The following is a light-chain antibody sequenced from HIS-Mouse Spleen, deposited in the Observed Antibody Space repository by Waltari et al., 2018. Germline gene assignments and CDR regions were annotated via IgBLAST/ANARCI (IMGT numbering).Light chain of an antibody. CDR2: DAS. CDR1: QGISSA. V-gene: IGKV1-13*02. J-gene: IGKJ4*01. CDR3: QQFNSYPALT. Sequence: AIQLTQSPSSLSASVGDRVTITCRASQGISSALAWYQQKPGKAPKLLIYDASRLESGVPSRFSGSGSGTDFTLTISSLQPEDYATYYCQQFNSYPALTFGGGTKVEIK.